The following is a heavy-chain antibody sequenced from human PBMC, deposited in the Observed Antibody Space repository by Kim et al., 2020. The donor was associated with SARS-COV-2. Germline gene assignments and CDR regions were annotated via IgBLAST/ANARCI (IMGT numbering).Heavy chain of an antibody. CDR3: ARERYYYDSSGYYYPDAFDI. J-gene: IGHJ3*02. V-gene: IGHV3-33*01. D-gene: IGHD3-22*01. CDR2: IWYDGSNK. CDR1: GFTFSSYG. Sequence: WGSLRLSCAASGFTFSSYGMHWVRQAPGKGLEWVAVIWYDGSNKYYADSVKGRFTISRDNSKNTLYLQMNSLRAEDTAVYYCARERYYYDSSGYYYPDAFDIWGQGTMVTVSS.